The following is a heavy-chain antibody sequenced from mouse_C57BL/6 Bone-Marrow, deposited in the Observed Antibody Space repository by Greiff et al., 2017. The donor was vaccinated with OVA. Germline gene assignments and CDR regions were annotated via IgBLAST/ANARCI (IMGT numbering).Heavy chain of an antibody. V-gene: IGHV14-4*01. Sequence: VQLQQSGAELVRPGASVKLSCTASGFNIKDDYMHWVKQRPEQGLEWIGWLDPENGDTEYASKFQGKATITADTSSNTAYLQLSSLTSEDTAVYYCTLYDGYYLAWFAYWGQGTLVTVSA. CDR1: GFNIKDDY. J-gene: IGHJ3*01. CDR3: TLYDGYYLAWFAY. CDR2: LDPENGDT. D-gene: IGHD2-3*01.